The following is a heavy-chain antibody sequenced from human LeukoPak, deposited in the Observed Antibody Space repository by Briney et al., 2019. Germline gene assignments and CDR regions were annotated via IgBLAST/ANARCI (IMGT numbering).Heavy chain of an antibody. CDR1: GYSVSGGFH. CDR3: VRDRRNSPYSYDSGGYYVEY. V-gene: IGHV4-38-2*02. Sequence: SETLSLTCAVSGYSVSGGFHWGWIRQPPGKGLEWVGSMYHSGTTYYNPSLKSRITMPVDTSKNQFSLKLNSVTAADTAIYFCVRDRRNSPYSYDSGGYYVEYWGRGTLVTVSS. D-gene: IGHD3-22*01. CDR2: MYHSGTT. J-gene: IGHJ4*02.